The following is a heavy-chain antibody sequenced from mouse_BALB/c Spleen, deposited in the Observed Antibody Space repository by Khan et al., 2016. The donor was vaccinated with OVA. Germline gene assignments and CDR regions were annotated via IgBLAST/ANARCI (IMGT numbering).Heavy chain of an antibody. CDR3: ARWLAY. Sequence: EVQLVESGPGLVKPSQSLSLTCTVTGYSITSDYAWNWIRQFPGNKLEWMGYITYSGRTSYITSLKGRISITRDTSKNQFFLQLNSLTTEDTATYYCARWLAYWGQGTLVTVSA. CDR1: GYSITSDYA. CDR2: ITYSGRT. J-gene: IGHJ3*01. V-gene: IGHV3-2*02.